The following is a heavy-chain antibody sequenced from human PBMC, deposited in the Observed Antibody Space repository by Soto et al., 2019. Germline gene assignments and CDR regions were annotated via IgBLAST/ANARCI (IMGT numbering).Heavy chain of an antibody. CDR2: INWNSNSR. CDR1: GFNFDDYG. CDR3: ARGISGYYHYFDT. J-gene: IGHJ4*02. Sequence: EVQLVESGGGVVRPGGSLRLSCAASGFNFDDYGMSWVRQAPGKGLAWVSGINWNSNSRGYADSVKGRFTISRDNVQNSLYLEMNSLRAEDTAFYYCARGISGYYHYFDTWGQGTLVTVSS. D-gene: IGHD5-12*01. V-gene: IGHV3-20*04.